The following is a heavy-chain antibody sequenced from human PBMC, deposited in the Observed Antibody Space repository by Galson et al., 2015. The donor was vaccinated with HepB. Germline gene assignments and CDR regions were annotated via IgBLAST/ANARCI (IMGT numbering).Heavy chain of an antibody. Sequence: SLRLSCAAAGVTFNRFAMTWVRQTPGKGLEWVSSISGNGGSTHYAESVKGRFTVSRDSSKSTLYLQMNGLRAEDTARYYCVRGTTAPDYCAQGTLVTVSS. D-gene: IGHD2/OR15-2a*01. CDR2: ISGNGGST. V-gene: IGHV3-23*01. J-gene: IGHJ4*02. CDR1: GVTFNRFA. CDR3: VRGTTAPDY.